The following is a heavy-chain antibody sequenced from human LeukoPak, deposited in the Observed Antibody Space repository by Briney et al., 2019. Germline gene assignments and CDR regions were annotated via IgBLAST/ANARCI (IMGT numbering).Heavy chain of an antibody. CDR1: GGSISSYY. CDR2: IYYSGST. Sequence: SETLSLTCTVSGGSISSYYWSWIRQPPGKGLEWIGYIYYSGSTNYNPSLKSRVTISVDTSKNQFSLKLSSVTAADTAVYYCARLTDGEHFDYWGQGTLVTVSS. J-gene: IGHJ4*02. D-gene: IGHD4-17*01. CDR3: ARLTDGEHFDY. V-gene: IGHV4-59*08.